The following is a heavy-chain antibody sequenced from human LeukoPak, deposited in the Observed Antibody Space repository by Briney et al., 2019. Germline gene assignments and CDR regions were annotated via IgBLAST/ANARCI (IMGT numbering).Heavy chain of an antibody. CDR2: IYYSGST. CDR3: ARELERPRNDAFDI. J-gene: IGHJ3*02. CDR1: GGSISSYY. Sequence: SETLSLTCTVSGGSISSYYWSWIRQPPGKGLEWIGYIYYSGSTNYNPSLKSRVTISVDTSKNQFSLELSSVTAADTAVYYCARELERPRNDAFDIWGQGTMVTVSS. D-gene: IGHD1-1*01. V-gene: IGHV4-59*01.